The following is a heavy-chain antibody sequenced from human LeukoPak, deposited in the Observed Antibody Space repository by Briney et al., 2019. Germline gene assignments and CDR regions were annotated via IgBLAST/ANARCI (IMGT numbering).Heavy chain of an antibody. J-gene: IGHJ4*02. CDR2: INTDGSST. V-gene: IGHV3-74*01. Sequence: PGGSLRLSCEASGFTFSNAWMSWVRQAPGRGLEWVSRINTDGSSTSYADSVKGRFTISRDNAKNTLYLQMNSLRAEDTAVYYCARVGNRGASLVWGQGTLVTVSS. D-gene: IGHD1/OR15-1a*01. CDR1: GFTFSNAW. CDR3: ARVGNRGASLV.